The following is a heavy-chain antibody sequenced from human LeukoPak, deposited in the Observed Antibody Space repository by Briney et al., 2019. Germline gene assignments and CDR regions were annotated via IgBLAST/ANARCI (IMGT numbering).Heavy chain of an antibody. V-gene: IGHV3-30*04. CDR2: ISYDGSNK. D-gene: IGHD6-13*01. Sequence: GGSLRLSCAASGFTFSSYAMHWVRQAPGKGLEWVAVISYDGSNKYYADSVKGRFTISRDNSKNTLYLQMNSLRAEDTAVYYCAKVSSWYVIDYWGQGTLVTVSS. CDR1: GFTFSSYA. CDR3: AKVSSWYVIDY. J-gene: IGHJ4*02.